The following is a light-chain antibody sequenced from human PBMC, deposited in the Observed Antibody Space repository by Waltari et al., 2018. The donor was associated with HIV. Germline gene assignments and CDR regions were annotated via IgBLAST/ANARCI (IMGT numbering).Light chain of an antibody. CDR1: GSNVGVNF. V-gene: IGLV1-47*01. CDR3: AAWDDSVSGWA. CDR2: SNN. Sequence: QSVLTQAPSASGTPGQRVTLSCSGTGSNVGVNFVSWYQQLPGMAPKLLIYSNNRGPSRVPDRFSGSKSGTSASLAISGLRSEDEAVYFCAAWDDSVSGWAFGEGTKVTVL. J-gene: IGLJ2*01.